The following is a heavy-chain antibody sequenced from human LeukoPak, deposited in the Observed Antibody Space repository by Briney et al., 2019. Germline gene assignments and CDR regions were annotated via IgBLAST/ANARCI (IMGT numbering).Heavy chain of an antibody. CDR1: GFTFSSYA. D-gene: IGHD3-3*01. Sequence: PGGSLRLSCEASGFTFSSYAMHWVRQAPGKGLEWVAIISHDGSNKYYADSVKGRFTISRDNPKNTLYLQMNSLGAEDTAVYYCAREESGISIFGVAIFWGQGTLVTVSS. J-gene: IGHJ4*02. CDR2: ISHDGSNK. CDR3: AREESGISIFGVAIF. V-gene: IGHV3-30-3*01.